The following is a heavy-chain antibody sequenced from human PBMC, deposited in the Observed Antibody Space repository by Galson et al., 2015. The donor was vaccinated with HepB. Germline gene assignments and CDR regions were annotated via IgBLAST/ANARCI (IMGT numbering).Heavy chain of an antibody. CDR2: ISSSSSYI. Sequence: SLRLSCAASGFTFSSYSMNWVRQAPGKGLEWVSSISSSSSYIYYADSVKGRFTISRDNAKNSLYLQMNSLRAEDTAVYYCAREDSGSWYPYVNWGQGTLVTVSS. CDR1: GFTFSSYS. D-gene: IGHD6-13*01. CDR3: AREDSGSWYPYVN. V-gene: IGHV3-21*01. J-gene: IGHJ4*02.